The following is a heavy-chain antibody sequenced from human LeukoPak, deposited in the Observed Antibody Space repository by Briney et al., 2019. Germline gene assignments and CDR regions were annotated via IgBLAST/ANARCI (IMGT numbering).Heavy chain of an antibody. J-gene: IGHJ6*02. CDR3: ANFSEYDYDSSVYRDG. CDR2: INTSGGST. D-gene: IGHD3-22*01. V-gene: IGHV1-46*01. CDR1: GYTFTSYY. Sequence: GASVKVSCKASGYTFTSYYMHWVRQAPGQGLEWVGIINTSGGSTSYAQKFQGRVNMSSDTSTSTVYMELSRLRTEDTAVYYCANFSEYDYDSSVYRDGWGHGT.